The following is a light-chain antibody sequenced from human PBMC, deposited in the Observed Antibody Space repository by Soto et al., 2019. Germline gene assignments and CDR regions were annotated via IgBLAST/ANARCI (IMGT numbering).Light chain of an antibody. J-gene: IGKJ1*01. V-gene: IGKV1-5*03. CDR2: KAS. CDR3: QQYSGSWT. CDR1: QSISSW. Sequence: DIQMAQSPSTLSASVGDRVTITCRASQSISSWLAWYQQKPGKAPKLLIYKASSLESGVSSRFSGSGSGTEFTLAINSLQPDDLATYYCQQYSGSWTFGQGTKVEIK.